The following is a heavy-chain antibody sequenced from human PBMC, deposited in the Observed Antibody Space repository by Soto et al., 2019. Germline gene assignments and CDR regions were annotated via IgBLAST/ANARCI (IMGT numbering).Heavy chain of an antibody. CDR2: IFYSGFT. Sequence: SETLSLTCTVSGHSISSSNYYWGWIRQPPGKGLEWIGSIFYSGFTYDNPSLKSRVTMSVDRSKNQFSLKLSSVTAADTAMYYCARHNEYQLLQYYYYYGMDVWGQGTTVTVSS. CDR3: ARHNEYQLLQYYYYYGMDV. D-gene: IGHD2-2*01. V-gene: IGHV4-39*01. CDR1: GHSISSSNYY. J-gene: IGHJ6*02.